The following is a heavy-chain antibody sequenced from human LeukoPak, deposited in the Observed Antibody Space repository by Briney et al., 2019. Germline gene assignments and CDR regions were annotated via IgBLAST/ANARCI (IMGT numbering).Heavy chain of an antibody. J-gene: IGHJ4*02. CDR3: ATYRQVMLPFES. D-gene: IGHD5-18*01. Sequence: GGSLRLSCAASEFTFSTYWMSWVRQAPGKGLEWVANIKEDGSETYYVGSVKGRFTISRDNAKNSLYLQMNSLRAEDTAIYYCATYRQVMLPFESWGQGTLVTVSS. CDR1: EFTFSTYW. CDR2: IKEDGSET. V-gene: IGHV3-7*03.